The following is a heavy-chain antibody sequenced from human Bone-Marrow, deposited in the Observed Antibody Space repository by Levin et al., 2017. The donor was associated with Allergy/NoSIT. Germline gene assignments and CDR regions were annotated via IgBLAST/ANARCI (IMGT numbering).Heavy chain of an antibody. CDR2: IYYSGST. Sequence: PSQTFSLPCTVSGGSIRSYYWSWIRQPPGKGLEWIGYIYYSGSTNYNPSLKSRVTISVDTSKNQFSLKLSSVTAADTAVYYCARGTTVTTFAYWGQGTLVTVSS. J-gene: IGHJ4*02. CDR3: ARGTTVTTFAY. D-gene: IGHD4-11*01. CDR1: GGSIRSYY. V-gene: IGHV4-59*01.